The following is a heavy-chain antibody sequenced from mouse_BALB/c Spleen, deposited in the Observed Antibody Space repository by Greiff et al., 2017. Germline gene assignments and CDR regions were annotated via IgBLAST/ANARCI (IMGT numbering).Heavy chain of an antibody. V-gene: IGHV5-17*02. J-gene: IGHJ2*01. D-gene: IGHD2-3*01. CDR1: GFTFSSFG. CDR2: ISSGSSTI. CDR3: ARCDGYYYFDY. Sequence: EVNVVESGGGLVQPGGSRKLSCAASGFTFSSFGMHWVRQAPEKGLEWVAYISSGSSTIYYADTVKGRFTISRDNPKNTLFLQMTSLRSEDTAMYYCARCDGYYYFDYWGQGTTLTVAS.